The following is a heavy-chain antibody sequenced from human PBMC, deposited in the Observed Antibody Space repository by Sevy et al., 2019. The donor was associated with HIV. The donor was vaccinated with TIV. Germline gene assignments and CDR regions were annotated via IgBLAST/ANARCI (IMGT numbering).Heavy chain of an antibody. Sequence: GGSLRLSCAASGXXFSNAWMNWVRQAPGKGLEWVSYISSGGETIYYADSVKGRFTISRDNAKNSLYLQMNSLRVEDTAVYYCATYYYGSGKSFDYWGQGVLVTVSS. CDR1: GXXFSNAW. J-gene: IGHJ4*02. CDR2: ISSGGETI. V-gene: IGHV3-11*01. D-gene: IGHD3-10*01. CDR3: ATYYYGSGKSFDY.